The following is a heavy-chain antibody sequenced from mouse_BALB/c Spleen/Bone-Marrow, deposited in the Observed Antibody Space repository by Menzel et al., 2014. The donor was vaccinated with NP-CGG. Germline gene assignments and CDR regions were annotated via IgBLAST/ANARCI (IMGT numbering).Heavy chain of an antibody. CDR3: TRGGNWEDFDY. V-gene: IGHV5-17*02. D-gene: IGHD4-1*01. Sequence: EVQRVESGGGLVQPGGSRKLSCSASGFSFSSFGMHWVRQAPEKGLEWVAYISSGSITIFCADTVKGRFTISRDNPKNTLFLQMTSLRSEDTAMYYCTRGGNWEDFDYWGQGTTLTVSS. CDR2: ISSGSITI. J-gene: IGHJ2*01. CDR1: GFSFSSFG.